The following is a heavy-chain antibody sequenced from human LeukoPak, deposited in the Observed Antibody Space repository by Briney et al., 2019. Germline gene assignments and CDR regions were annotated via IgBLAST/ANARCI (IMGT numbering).Heavy chain of an antibody. Sequence: SETLSLTCTVSGGSISSYYWSWIRQPAGKGLEWIGRIYTSGSTNYNPSLKSQVTMSVDTSKNQFSLKLSSVTAADTAVYYCARDFVTITMVRGVIITSDAFDIWGQGTMVTVSS. CDR1: GGSISSYY. D-gene: IGHD3-10*01. CDR3: ARDFVTITMVRGVIITSDAFDI. V-gene: IGHV4-4*07. J-gene: IGHJ3*02. CDR2: IYTSGST.